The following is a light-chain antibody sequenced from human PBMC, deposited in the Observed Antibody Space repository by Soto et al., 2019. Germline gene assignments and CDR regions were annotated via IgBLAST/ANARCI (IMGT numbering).Light chain of an antibody. CDR1: QSVSSN. CDR3: QQYNNWPYT. V-gene: IGKV3-15*01. CDR2: GAS. Sequence: EVVVTQSPATLSVFPGEKATLSCRASQSVSSNFAWYQQKPGQAPRLLIYGASTRATASPARFSGSGSGTEFTLTISSLQSEDFAVYYGQQYNNWPYTFGQGTKLEIK. J-gene: IGKJ2*01.